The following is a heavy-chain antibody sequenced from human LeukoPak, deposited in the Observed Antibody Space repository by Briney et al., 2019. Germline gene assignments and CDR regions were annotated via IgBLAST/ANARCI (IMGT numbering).Heavy chain of an antibody. CDR2: IWYDGSNK. V-gene: IGHV3-33*01. D-gene: IGHD2-15*01. CDR1: GFTFSSYD. Sequence: GGSLRLSCAASGFTFSSYDMHWVRQAPGKGLEWVALIWYDGSNKNYADSVKGRFTISRDNSKNTLFLQMKSLRAEDTAVYYCASDQGYCSGDSCPYGMDVWGQGTTVTVSS. J-gene: IGHJ6*02. CDR3: ASDQGYCSGDSCPYGMDV.